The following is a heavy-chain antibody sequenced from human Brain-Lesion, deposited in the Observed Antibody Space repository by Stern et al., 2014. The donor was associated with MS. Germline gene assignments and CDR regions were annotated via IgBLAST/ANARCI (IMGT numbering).Heavy chain of an antibody. D-gene: IGHD2-2*01. Sequence: VQLVESGPGLVKPSQTLSLSCTVSGGSISSGGYYWSWIRQPAGKGLEWIGRIFNSGSTSYNPSLKSRVTISIDTSKNQFSLRLTSMTAADMAVYYCARGRVVPGFQYYATDVWGQGTTVIVSS. CDR2: IFNSGST. CDR1: GGSISSGGYY. V-gene: IGHV4-61*02. CDR3: ARGRVVPGFQYYATDV. J-gene: IGHJ6*02.